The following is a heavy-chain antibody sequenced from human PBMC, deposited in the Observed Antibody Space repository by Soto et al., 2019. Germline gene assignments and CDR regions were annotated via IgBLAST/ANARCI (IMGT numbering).Heavy chain of an antibody. CDR1: GGSISNGGYY. Sequence: PSETLSLTCTVSGGSISNGGYYWTWIRQHPGKGLEWIGYIYYSGSTYYSPSLKSRVTISVDTSKNQFSLKLTSVTAADTAVYYCARDVTECWRGHEGMDVGGQGATVTVSS. CDR2: IYYSGST. D-gene: IGHD3-3*01. CDR3: ARDVTECWRGHEGMDV. V-gene: IGHV4-31*03. J-gene: IGHJ6*02.